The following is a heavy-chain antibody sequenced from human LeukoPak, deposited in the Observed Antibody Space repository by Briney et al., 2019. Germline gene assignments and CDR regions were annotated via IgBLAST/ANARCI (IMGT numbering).Heavy chain of an antibody. Sequence: ASVKVSCKASGYTFTSYYMHWVRQATGQGLEWMGWMNPNSGNTGYAQKFQGRVTMTRNTSISTAYMGLSSLRSEDTAVYYCARDIVATIWFDPWGQGTLVTVSS. D-gene: IGHD5-12*01. V-gene: IGHV1-8*02. CDR2: MNPNSGNT. J-gene: IGHJ5*02. CDR3: ARDIVATIWFDP. CDR1: GYTFTSYY.